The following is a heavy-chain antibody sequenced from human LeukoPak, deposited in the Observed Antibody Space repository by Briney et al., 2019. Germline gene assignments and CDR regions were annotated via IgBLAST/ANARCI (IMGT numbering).Heavy chain of an antibody. CDR2: IWYDGSNI. D-gene: IGHD3-22*01. J-gene: IGHJ4*02. V-gene: IGHV3-33*08. CDR1: GFTFGSYA. Sequence: GGSLRLSCAASGFTFGSYAMSWVRQAPGKGLEWVAVIWYDGSNIYYTDSVKGRFTISRDNSKNTLYLQMNSLRAEDTALYYCARARNDYDSNGFSLLDYWGQGTLVTVSS. CDR3: ARARNDYDSNGFSLLDY.